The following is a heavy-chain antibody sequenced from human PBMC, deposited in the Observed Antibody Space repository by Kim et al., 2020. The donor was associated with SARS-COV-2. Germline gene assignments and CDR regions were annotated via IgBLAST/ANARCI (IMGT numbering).Heavy chain of an antibody. CDR2: IKRDTSGGTS. Sequence: GGSLRLSCAASGFTFSNAWMSWVRQAPGKGLEWVGRIKRDTSGGTSHDPSHVKGSITSSRDDSKNMVYLQRNSLESEDTADYYCTTDLKDGYFLGVFDI. V-gene: IGHV3-15*01. J-gene: IGHJ3*02. CDR3: TTDLKDGYFLGVFDI. CDR1: GFTFSNAW. D-gene: IGHD5-18*01.